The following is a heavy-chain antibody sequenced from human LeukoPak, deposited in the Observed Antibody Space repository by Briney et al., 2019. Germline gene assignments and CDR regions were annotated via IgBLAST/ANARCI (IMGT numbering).Heavy chain of an antibody. D-gene: IGHD1-7*01. CDR1: GFTFSSNG. CDR2: IYYDGSNK. V-gene: IGHV3-33*06. Sequence: GGSLRLSCAASGFTFSSNGMHWVRQAPGKGLEWVALIYYDGSNKYYVDSVKGRFTISRDNSKNMLYLQMNSLRAEDTAVYYCAKGTYFDYWGQGTRVTVSS. J-gene: IGHJ4*02. CDR3: AKGTYFDY.